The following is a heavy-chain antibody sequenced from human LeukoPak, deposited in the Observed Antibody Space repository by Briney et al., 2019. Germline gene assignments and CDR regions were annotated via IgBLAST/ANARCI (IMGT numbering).Heavy chain of an antibody. CDR2: TYYSGST. J-gene: IGHJ6*02. CDR3: ARPEAPGYYYYGMDV. Sequence: SETLSLTCTVSGGSISSSSYYWGWIRQPPGKGLEWIGSTYYSGSTYYNPSLKSRVTISVDTSKNQFSLKLSSVTAADTAVYYCARPEAPGYYYYGMDVWGQGTTVTVSS. V-gene: IGHV4-39*01. CDR1: GGSISSSSYY. D-gene: IGHD3-10*01.